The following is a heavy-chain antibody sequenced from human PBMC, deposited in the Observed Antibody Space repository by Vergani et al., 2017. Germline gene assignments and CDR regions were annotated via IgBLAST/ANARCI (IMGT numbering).Heavy chain of an antibody. V-gene: IGHV3-49*04. CDR1: GFTFSSYA. CDR2: IRSKAYGGTT. D-gene: IGHD2-2*01. CDR3: TRAVVPAAKNDY. J-gene: IGHJ4*02. Sequence: EVQLLESGGGLLQPGGSLRLSCAASGFTFSSYAMSWVRQAPGKGLEWVGFIRSKAYGGTTEYAASVKGRFTISRDDSKSIAYLQMNSLKTEDTAVYYCTRAVVPAAKNDYWGQGTLVTVSS.